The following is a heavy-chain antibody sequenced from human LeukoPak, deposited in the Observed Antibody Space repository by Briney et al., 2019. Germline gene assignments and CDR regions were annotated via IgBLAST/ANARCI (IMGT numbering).Heavy chain of an antibody. D-gene: IGHD6-13*01. Sequence: GGSLRLSCAASGFTFSSYSMNWVRQAPGKGLEWVSSISSSSSYIYYADSVKGRFTISRDNANNSLYLQMNSLRAEDTAVYYCARGPRGISSTDDYWGQGTLVTVSS. J-gene: IGHJ4*02. CDR1: GFTFSSYS. CDR3: ARGPRGISSTDDY. CDR2: ISSSSSYI. V-gene: IGHV3-21*01.